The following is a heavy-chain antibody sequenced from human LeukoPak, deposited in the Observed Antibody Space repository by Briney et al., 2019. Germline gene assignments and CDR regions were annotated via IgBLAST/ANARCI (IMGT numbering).Heavy chain of an antibody. D-gene: IGHD3-10*01. CDR2: IYSGDSDT. CDR3: ARHGMVRGVIIYAFDI. V-gene: IGHV5-51*01. Sequence: GESLKISCKGSGYSFTSYWIGWVRQMPGKGLEWMGIIYSGDSDTRYSPSFQGQVTISADKSISTAYLQWSSLKASDTAMYYCARHGMVRGVIIYAFDIWGQGTMVTVSS. CDR1: GYSFTSYW. J-gene: IGHJ3*02.